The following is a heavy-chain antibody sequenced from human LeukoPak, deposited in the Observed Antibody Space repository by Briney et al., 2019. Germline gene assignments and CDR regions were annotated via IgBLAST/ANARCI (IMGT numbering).Heavy chain of an antibody. Sequence: ASVKVSCKASGGTFSSYAISWVRQAPGQGLEWMGGIIPTFGTANYAQKFQGRVTITADKSTSTAYMELSSLRSEDTAVYYCARSPTYYYDSSGYDLYYYYYYMDVWGKGTTVTVSS. J-gene: IGHJ6*03. CDR1: GGTFSSYA. CDR3: ARSPTYYYDSSGYDLYYYYYYMDV. V-gene: IGHV1-69*06. D-gene: IGHD3-22*01. CDR2: IIPTFGTA.